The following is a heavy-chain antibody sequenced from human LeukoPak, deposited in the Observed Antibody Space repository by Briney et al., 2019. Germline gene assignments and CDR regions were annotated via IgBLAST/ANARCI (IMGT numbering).Heavy chain of an antibody. D-gene: IGHD6-13*01. CDR2: ISAYNGNT. J-gene: IGHJ4*02. Sequence: ASVKVSCKASGYTFTSYGISWVRQAPGQGLEWMGWISAYNGNTNYAQKLQGRVTMTTDTSTSTAYMELRSLRSDDTAVYYCARDDPISSWYLIDYWGQGTLVTVSS. CDR1: GYTFTSYG. V-gene: IGHV1-18*01. CDR3: ARDDPISSWYLIDY.